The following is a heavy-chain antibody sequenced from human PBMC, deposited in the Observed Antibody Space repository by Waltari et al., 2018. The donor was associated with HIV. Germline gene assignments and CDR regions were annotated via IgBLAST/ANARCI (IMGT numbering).Heavy chain of an antibody. CDR1: GGSFSGYY. Sequence: QVQLQQWGAGLLKPSETLSLTCAVYGGSFSGYYWSWIRQPPGKGLEWIGEINHSGSTNYNPSLKSRVTISVDTSKNQFSLKLSSVTAADTAVYYCARGRVETIFGVVIPRRGKYYFDYWGQGTLVTVSS. J-gene: IGHJ4*02. D-gene: IGHD3-3*01. CDR2: INHSGST. V-gene: IGHV4-34*01. CDR3: ARGRVETIFGVVIPRRGKYYFDY.